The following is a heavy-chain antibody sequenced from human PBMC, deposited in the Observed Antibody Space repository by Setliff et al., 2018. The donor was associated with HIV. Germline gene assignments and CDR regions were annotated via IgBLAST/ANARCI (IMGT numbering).Heavy chain of an antibody. V-gene: IGHV1-18*01. J-gene: IGHJ5*02. CDR3: ARDFGGYCSSMSCPGLFDP. CDR2: ISPYSGNT. CDR1: GYTFTTYG. Sequence: ASVKVSCKASGYTFTTYGISWVRQAPGQGLQWLGWISPYSGNTNYAQKFQGRVTITTDESTSTAYMELSGLRSEDTAVYYCARDFGGYCSSMSCPGLFDPWGQGTLVTVSS. D-gene: IGHD2-2*01.